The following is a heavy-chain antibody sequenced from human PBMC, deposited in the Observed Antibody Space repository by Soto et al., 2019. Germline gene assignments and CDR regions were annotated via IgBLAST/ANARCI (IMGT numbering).Heavy chain of an antibody. V-gene: IGHV1-18*01. CDR2: ISPYNGDT. CDR1: GNTFASYG. J-gene: IGHJ6*02. CDR3: ARLPKSYFYYYGMDV. Sequence: ASVKVSCKASGNTFASYGISWVRQAPGQGLEWMGWISPYNGDTEYSQKLQDRLTMTTDTSASTAYVELRNLRSDDTAVYYCARLPKSYFYYYGMDVWGQGTTVIVSS.